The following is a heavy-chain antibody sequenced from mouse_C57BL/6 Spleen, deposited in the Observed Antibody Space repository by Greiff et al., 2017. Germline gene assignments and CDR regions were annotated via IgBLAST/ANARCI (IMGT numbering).Heavy chain of an antibody. CDR2: IHPNSGST. D-gene: IGHD2-10*02. CDR1: GYTFTSYW. CDR3: ARLGYGPYAMDY. V-gene: IGHV1-64*01. J-gene: IGHJ4*01. Sequence: QVQLQQSGAELVKPGASVKLSCKASGYTFTSYWMHWVKQRPGQGLEWIGMIHPNSGSTNYNEKFKSKATLTVDKSSSTAYMQLSSLTSEDSAVYYCARLGYGPYAMDYWGQGTSVTVSS.